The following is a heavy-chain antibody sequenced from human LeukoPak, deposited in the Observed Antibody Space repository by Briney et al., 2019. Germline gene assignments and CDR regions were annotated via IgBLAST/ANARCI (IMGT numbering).Heavy chain of an antibody. D-gene: IGHD3-3*01. V-gene: IGHV7-4-1*02. CDR1: GYTFTSYA. CDR2: IDTNTGNP. Sequence: ASVKVSCKASGYTFTSYAMNWVRQAPGQGLEWMGWIDTNTGNPTYAQGFTGRFVFSLDTSVSTAYLQISSLKAEDTAVYYCARNRVKADFWSGLPKYWGQGTLVTVSS. J-gene: IGHJ4*02. CDR3: ARNRVKADFWSGLPKY.